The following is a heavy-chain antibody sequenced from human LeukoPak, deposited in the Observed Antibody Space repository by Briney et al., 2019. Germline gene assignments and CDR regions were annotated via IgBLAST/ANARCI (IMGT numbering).Heavy chain of an antibody. J-gene: IGHJ4*02. CDR1: GGSISSYY. Sequence: PETLSLTCTVSGGSISSYYWSWIRQPPGKGLEWIGYIYYSGSTNYNPSLKSRVTISVDTSKNQFSLKLSSVTAADTAVYYCARARARATVTTSLFDYWGQGTLVTVSS. CDR2: IYYSGST. CDR3: ARARARATVTTSLFDY. V-gene: IGHV4-59*01. D-gene: IGHD4-17*01.